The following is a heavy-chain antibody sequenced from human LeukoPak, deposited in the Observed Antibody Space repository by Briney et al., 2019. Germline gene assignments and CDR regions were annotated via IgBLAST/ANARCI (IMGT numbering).Heavy chain of an antibody. CDR1: GRSFSSYY. CDR2: MYSSGST. CDR3: AIGRWKQDFEY. Sequence: PSDTLSLTCTVSGRSFSSYYWLWIRQPPGKGLECIGSMYSSGSTNYNPSLKSRVTISLHTAEIQFSLNLTTRPCIDARVYYCAIGRWKQDFEYWGQGTLVTVSS. D-gene: IGHD2-15*01. J-gene: IGHJ4*02. V-gene: IGHV4-59*07.